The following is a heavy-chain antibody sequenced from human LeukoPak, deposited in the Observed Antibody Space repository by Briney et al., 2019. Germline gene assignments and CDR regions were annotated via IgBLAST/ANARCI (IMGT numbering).Heavy chain of an antibody. V-gene: IGHV4-59*01. Sequence: SETLSLTCTVSGGSIISYYWSWIRQPPGKGLEWIGYIYYSGSTNYNPSLKSRVTISVDTSKNQFSLKLSSVTAADTAVYYCARGPVGGTTYNDGDAFDIWGQGTMVTVSS. D-gene: IGHD1-7*01. CDR3: ARGPVGGTTYNDGDAFDI. CDR2: IYYSGST. CDR1: GGSIISYY. J-gene: IGHJ3*02.